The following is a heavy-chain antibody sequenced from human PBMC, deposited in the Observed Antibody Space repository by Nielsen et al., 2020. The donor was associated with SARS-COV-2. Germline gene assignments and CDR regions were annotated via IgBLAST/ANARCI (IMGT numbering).Heavy chain of an antibody. CDR2: ISWNSGSI. V-gene: IGHV3-9*01. CDR1: GFTFDDYA. J-gene: IGHJ4*02. CDR3: IYSGSDYPIDY. Sequence: SLKISCAASGFTFDDYAMHWVRQAPGKGLEWVSGISWNSGSIGYADSVKGRFTISRDNAKNSLYLQMNSLRAEDTALYSTIYSGSDYPIDYWGQGTLVTVSS. D-gene: IGHD1-26*01.